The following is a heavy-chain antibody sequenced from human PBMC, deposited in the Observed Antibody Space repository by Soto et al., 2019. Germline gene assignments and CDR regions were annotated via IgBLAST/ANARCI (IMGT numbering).Heavy chain of an antibody. Sequence: ASVKVSCKASGYTFTSNYMHCVRQAPGQGLEWMGMINPSGGSTSYAQKFQGRVTMTRDTSTSTVYMELSSLRAEDTAVYYCARVTKEEAAGPNFEYWGQGTLVTVSS. CDR1: GYTFTSNY. CDR3: ARVTKEEAAGPNFEY. CDR2: INPSGGST. V-gene: IGHV1-46*03. D-gene: IGHD6-13*01. J-gene: IGHJ4*02.